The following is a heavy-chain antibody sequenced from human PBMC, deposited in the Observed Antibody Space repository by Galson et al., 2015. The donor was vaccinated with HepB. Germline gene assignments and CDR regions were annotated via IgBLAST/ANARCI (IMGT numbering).Heavy chain of an antibody. CDR1: GFTFSDHA. J-gene: IGHJ3*02. Sequence: SLRLSCAASGFTFSDHAMTWVRQAPGKGLEWLGFIRSRASGGTTEYAASVKGRFTISRDHSKNIAYLQLNSLKTEDTAIYYCTRRGVPDNWNDIRDAFDMWGQGTMVTVSS. V-gene: IGHV3-49*04. CDR3: TRRGVPDNWNDIRDAFDM. D-gene: IGHD1-20*01. CDR2: IRSRASGGTT.